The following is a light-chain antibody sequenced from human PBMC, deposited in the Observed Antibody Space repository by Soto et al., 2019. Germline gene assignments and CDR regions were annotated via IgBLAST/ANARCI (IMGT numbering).Light chain of an antibody. Sequence: DIQMTQSPSTLSASVGDRVTITCRASQSINNWLAWYQQKPGKAPNLLIYKASSLESGVPSRFTGSGSGTESTLSITSPQPDDFATYDCQHYNSYWTFGQGTKVEIK. CDR1: QSINNW. V-gene: IGKV1-5*03. CDR3: QHYNSYWT. J-gene: IGKJ1*01. CDR2: KAS.